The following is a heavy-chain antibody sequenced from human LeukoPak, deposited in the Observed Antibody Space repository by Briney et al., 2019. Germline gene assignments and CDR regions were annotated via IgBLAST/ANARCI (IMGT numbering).Heavy chain of an antibody. Sequence: GGSLRLSCAVSGFTFISYSMNWVRQAPGKGLEWVSYISSDSSNIYYADSVNGRFTMSRDNSKNTLHLQMNSLRAEDTAVYYCARVLGYYDFWSGYDYWGQGTLVTVSS. CDR1: GFTFISYS. V-gene: IGHV3-48*01. D-gene: IGHD3-3*01. J-gene: IGHJ4*02. CDR3: ARVLGYYDFWSGYDY. CDR2: ISSDSSNI.